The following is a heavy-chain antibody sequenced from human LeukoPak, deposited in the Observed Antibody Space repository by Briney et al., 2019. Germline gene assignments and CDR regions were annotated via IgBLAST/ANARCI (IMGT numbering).Heavy chain of an antibody. CDR3: ARSGGWSHFDY. Sequence: ASVKVSCKASGYTFISYDIHWVRQAPGQGLEWMGIINPSGGSTSYAQKFQGRVTMTRDMSTSTVYMELSSLRSEDTAVYYCARSGGWSHFDYWGQGTLVTVSS. D-gene: IGHD6-19*01. J-gene: IGHJ4*02. CDR1: GYTFISYD. CDR2: INPSGGST. V-gene: IGHV1-46*01.